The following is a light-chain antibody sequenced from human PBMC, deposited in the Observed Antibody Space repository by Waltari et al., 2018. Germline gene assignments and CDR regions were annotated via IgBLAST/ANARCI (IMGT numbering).Light chain of an antibody. J-gene: IGKJ1*01. CDR1: QSVSSY. V-gene: IGKV3-11*01. CDR3: QQRSNWPRT. Sequence: EIVLTQSPATLSLSPGERATLPCRASQSVSSYLAWYQQKHGQAPRLLIYDAASRATGIPARFSGSGSGTDFTLTISSLEPEDFAVYYCQQRSNWPRTFGQGTKVEIK. CDR2: DAA.